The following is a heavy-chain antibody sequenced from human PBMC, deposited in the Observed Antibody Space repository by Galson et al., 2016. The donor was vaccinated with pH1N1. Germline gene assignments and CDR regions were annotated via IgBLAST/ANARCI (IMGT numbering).Heavy chain of an antibody. V-gene: IGHV3-48*03. D-gene: IGHD4-23*01. CDR2: ISSSGNTI. Sequence: SLRLSCAASGFTFSSYEMNWVRQAPGKGLEWVSYISSSGNTIYYADSVKGRFTISRDNAQNSVFLQMDNLRIEDTALYHCAKAVGTYMASAFDVWGHGTVVAVSS. CDR3: AKAVGTYMASAFDV. J-gene: IGHJ3*01. CDR1: GFTFSSYE.